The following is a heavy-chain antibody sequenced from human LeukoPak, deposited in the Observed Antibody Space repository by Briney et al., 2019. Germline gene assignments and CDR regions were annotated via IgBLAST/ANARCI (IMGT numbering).Heavy chain of an antibody. J-gene: IGHJ1*01. CDR1: GFTFSSYS. CDR2: ISSSSSYI. D-gene: IGHD6-13*01. Sequence: PGGSLRLSCAASGFTFSSYSMNWVRQAPGKGLEWVSSISSSSSYIYYADSVKGRFTISRDNAKNSLYLQMNRLRAEDTAVYYCARWDRYSSSWDEYFQHWGQGTLVTVSS. V-gene: IGHV3-21*01. CDR3: ARWDRYSSSWDEYFQH.